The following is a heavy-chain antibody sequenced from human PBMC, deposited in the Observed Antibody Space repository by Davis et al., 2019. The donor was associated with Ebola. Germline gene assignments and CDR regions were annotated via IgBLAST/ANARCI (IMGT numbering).Heavy chain of an antibody. CDR2: INPKTGDT. J-gene: IGHJ2*01. D-gene: IGHD3-10*01. CDR1: GYTFTDHS. CDR3: ARDGNVYGSGRGYLDR. Sequence: ASVKVSCKASGYTFTDHSVFWVRQAPGQGLEWVGWINPKTGDTRYVQKFQGRVTMTRDTSISTVYIELSRLRSDDTAVYHCARDGNVYGSGRGYLDRWGRGTLVTVSS. V-gene: IGHV1-2*02.